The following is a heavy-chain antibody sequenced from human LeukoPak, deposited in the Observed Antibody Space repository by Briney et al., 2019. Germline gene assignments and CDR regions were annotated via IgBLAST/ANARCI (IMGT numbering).Heavy chain of an antibody. CDR3: ARAGQDYGDLYAFDI. CDR2: IYPGDSDT. D-gene: IGHD4-17*01. V-gene: IGHV5-51*01. Sequence: GESLKISCKGSGYSFTSYWIGWVRQMPGKGLEWMGIIYPGDSDTRYSPSFQGQVTISADKSISTAYLQWSSLKASDTAMYYCARAGQDYGDLYAFDIWGQGTMVTVSS. CDR1: GYSFTSYW. J-gene: IGHJ3*02.